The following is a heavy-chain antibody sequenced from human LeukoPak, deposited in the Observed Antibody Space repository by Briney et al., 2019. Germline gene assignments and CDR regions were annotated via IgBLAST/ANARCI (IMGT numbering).Heavy chain of an antibody. CDR2: ISAYNGNT. CDR3: VRDLGVDTSMIFFDF. D-gene: IGHD5-18*01. CDR1: GYSFTSFG. J-gene: IGHJ4*02. Sequence: APVKVSCKASGYSFTSFGISWVRQAPGQGLEWVGWISAYNGNTRSAQKFQGRVSMTTDTSTSTAYMELRSLRFDDTAVFYCVRDLGVDTSMIFFDFWGQGTLVTVSS. V-gene: IGHV1-18*01.